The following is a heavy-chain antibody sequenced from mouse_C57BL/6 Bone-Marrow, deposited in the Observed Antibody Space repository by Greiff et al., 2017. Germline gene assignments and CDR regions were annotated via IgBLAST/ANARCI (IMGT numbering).Heavy chain of an antibody. CDR3: ARWGITRYFDY. CDR2: IYPGSGST. CDR1: GYTFTSYW. V-gene: IGHV1-55*01. J-gene: IGHJ2*01. Sequence: VQLVESGAELVKPGASVKMSCKASGYTFTSYWITWVKQRPGQGLEWIGDIYPGSGSTNYNEKFKSKATLTVDTSSSTDYMQLSRLTSEDSAVYYCARWGITRYFDYWGQGTTLTVSS. D-gene: IGHD2-4*01.